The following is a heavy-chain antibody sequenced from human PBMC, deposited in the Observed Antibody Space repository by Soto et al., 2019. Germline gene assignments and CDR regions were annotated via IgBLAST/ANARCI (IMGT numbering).Heavy chain of an antibody. CDR2: ISAYNGNT. CDR3: ARDRDCISTSCYNEYYYYYYGMDV. Sequence: GASVKVSCKASGYTFTSYGISWVRQAPGQGLEWMGWISAYNGNTNYAQKLQGRVTMTTDTSTSTAYMELRSLRSDDTAVYYCARDRDCISTSCYNEYYYYYYGMDVWGQGTTVTVSS. CDR1: GYTFTSYG. V-gene: IGHV1-18*01. D-gene: IGHD2-2*02. J-gene: IGHJ6*02.